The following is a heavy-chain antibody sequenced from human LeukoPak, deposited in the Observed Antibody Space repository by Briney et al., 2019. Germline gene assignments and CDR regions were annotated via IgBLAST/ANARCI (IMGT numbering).Heavy chain of an antibody. Sequence: SVKVSCKASGGTFNSYAITWVRQAPGQGLEWMGRIIPIFGIANYAQKFQGRVTITADKSTSTAYMELSSLRSEDTAVYYCARDRLGCSSTSCYPIYYYYGMDVWGQGTTVTVSS. V-gene: IGHV1-69*04. CDR1: GGTFNSYA. CDR3: ARDRLGCSSTSCYPIYYYYGMDV. D-gene: IGHD2-2*01. J-gene: IGHJ6*02. CDR2: IIPIFGIA.